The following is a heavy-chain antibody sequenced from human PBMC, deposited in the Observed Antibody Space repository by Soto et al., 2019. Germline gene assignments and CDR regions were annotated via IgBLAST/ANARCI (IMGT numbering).Heavy chain of an antibody. Sequence: QVQLVQSGAEVKKPGSSVKVSCKASGGTFSSYAISWVRQAPGQGLEWMGGIIPIFGTANYAQKFQGRVTITADESTTTSYMVRSSLRSEETAVYYSARENSRISAGLDGGYYYYYGMDVWGQGTTVTVSS. CDR2: IIPIFGTA. D-gene: IGHD3-16*01. CDR1: GGTFSSYA. V-gene: IGHV1-69*01. CDR3: ARENSRISAGLDGGYYYYYGMDV. J-gene: IGHJ6*02.